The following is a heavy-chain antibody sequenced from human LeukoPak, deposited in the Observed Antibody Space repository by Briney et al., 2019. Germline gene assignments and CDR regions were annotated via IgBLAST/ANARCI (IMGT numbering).Heavy chain of an antibody. CDR1: GGSISSSSYY. J-gene: IGHJ4*02. V-gene: IGHV4-39*01. D-gene: IGHD3-22*01. CDR2: IYYSGST. CDR3: ARRRYSSGYYYGY. Sequence: SQTLSLTCTVSGGSISSSSYYWGWIRQPPGKGLEWIGSIYYSGSTYYNPSLKSRVTISVDTSKNQFSLKLSSVTAADTAVYYCARRRYSSGYYYGYWGQGALVTVSS.